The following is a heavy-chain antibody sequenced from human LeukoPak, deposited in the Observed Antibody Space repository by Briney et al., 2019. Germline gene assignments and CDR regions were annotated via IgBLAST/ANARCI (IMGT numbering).Heavy chain of an antibody. Sequence: SETLSLACTVAGGSISSYYWSWIRQPPGKGLEWIGYIYYSGSTNYNPSLKGRVTISVDTSKNQFSLKLSSVTAADTAVYYCARHGAAIAAAGSYFQHWGQGTLVTVSS. CDR3: ARHGAAIAAAGSYFQH. J-gene: IGHJ1*01. D-gene: IGHD6-13*01. CDR2: IYYSGST. V-gene: IGHV4-59*08. CDR1: GGSISSYY.